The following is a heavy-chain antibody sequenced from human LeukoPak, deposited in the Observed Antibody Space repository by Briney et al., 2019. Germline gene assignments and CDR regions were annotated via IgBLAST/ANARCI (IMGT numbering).Heavy chain of an antibody. J-gene: IGHJ4*02. CDR2: IWYDGSNK. CDR3: AKVGPYYYDSSGTVGY. Sequence: GGSLRLSCAASGFTFSSYGMHWVRQAPGKGLEWVAVIWYDGSNKYYADSVKGRFTISRDNSKNTLYLQMNSLRAEDTAVYYCAKVGPYYYDSSGTVGYWGQGTLVTVSS. V-gene: IGHV3-33*06. D-gene: IGHD3-22*01. CDR1: GFTFSSYG.